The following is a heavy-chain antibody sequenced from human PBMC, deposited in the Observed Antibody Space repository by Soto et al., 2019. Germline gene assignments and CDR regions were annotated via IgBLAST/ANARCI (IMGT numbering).Heavy chain of an antibody. V-gene: IGHV1-8*01. CDR3: AREYYDSSAQGTYYYGMDV. CDR2: MNPNSGNT. CDR1: GYTFTSYD. Sequence: QVQLVQSGAEVKKPGASVKVSCKASGYTFTSYDINWVRQATGQGLEWMGWMNPNSGNTGYAQKFQGRVTMTRNTSISTAYMELSSLRSEDTAVYYCAREYYDSSAQGTYYYGMDVWGQGTTVIVSS. J-gene: IGHJ6*02. D-gene: IGHD3-22*01.